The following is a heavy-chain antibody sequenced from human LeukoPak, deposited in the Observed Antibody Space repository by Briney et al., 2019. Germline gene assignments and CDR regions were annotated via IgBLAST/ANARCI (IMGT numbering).Heavy chain of an antibody. CDR1: GFTFSSYS. CDR3: AREGCSSTSCYTGNWYFDL. V-gene: IGHV3-21*01. Sequence: GGSLRLSCAASGFTFSSYSMNWVRQAPGKGLEWVSSISSSSSYIYYADSVKGRFTISRDNAKNSLYLQMNSLRAEDTAVYYCAREGCSSTSCYTGNWYFDLWGRGTLVTVSS. CDR2: ISSSSSYI. J-gene: IGHJ2*01. D-gene: IGHD2-2*02.